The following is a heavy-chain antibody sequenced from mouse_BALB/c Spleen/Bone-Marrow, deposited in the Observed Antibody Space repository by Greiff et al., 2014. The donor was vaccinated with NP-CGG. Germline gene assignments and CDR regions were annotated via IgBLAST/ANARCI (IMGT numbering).Heavy chain of an antibody. Sequence: VKLMESGPGLVAPSQNLSITCTVSGFSLSRYSIHWIRQPPGKGLEWLGMIWGGGGTDHNSALKSRLRISKDNSKSQIFLKINSLQIDDTAMYYCARKDGGYYVMDYWGQGTSVTVSS. D-gene: IGHD2-3*01. V-gene: IGHV2-6-4*01. CDR1: GFSLSRYS. CDR2: IWGGGGT. CDR3: ARKDGGYYVMDY. J-gene: IGHJ4*01.